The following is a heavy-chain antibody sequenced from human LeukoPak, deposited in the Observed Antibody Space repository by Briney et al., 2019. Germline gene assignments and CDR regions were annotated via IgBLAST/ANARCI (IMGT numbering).Heavy chain of an antibody. CDR3: ARPTYYYDSSGYPGAFDI. CDR1: VYTFTSYG. Sequence: ASVKVSCKASVYTFTSYGISWVRQAPGQGREWMGWISAYIGNTNYAQKLQGRVTMTTDTSTSTAYMELRSLRSDDTAVYYCARPTYYYDSSGYPGAFDIWGQGTMVTVSS. CDR2: ISAYIGNT. D-gene: IGHD3-22*01. V-gene: IGHV1-18*01. J-gene: IGHJ3*02.